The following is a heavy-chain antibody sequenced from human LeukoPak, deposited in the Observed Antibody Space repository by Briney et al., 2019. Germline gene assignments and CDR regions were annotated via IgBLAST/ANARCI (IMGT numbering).Heavy chain of an antibody. D-gene: IGHD5-18*01. CDR2: IYYSGRP. J-gene: IGHJ3*02. Sequence: SETLSLTCTVSGGSISSYYWSWIRQPPGKGLEWIGYIYYSGRPTYNPSPKTRVTISVDTSKNQFSLKVSSVTAADTAVYYCARDLGYGYTDAFDIWGQGTMVTVSS. V-gene: IGHV4-59*12. CDR3: ARDLGYGYTDAFDI. CDR1: GGSISSYY.